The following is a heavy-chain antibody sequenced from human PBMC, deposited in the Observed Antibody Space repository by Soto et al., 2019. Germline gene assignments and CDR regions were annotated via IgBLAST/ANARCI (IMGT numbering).Heavy chain of an antibody. CDR3: ARFQSQRGFDP. Sequence: GESLKISCKGSGYSFTSYWITWVRQMPGKGLEWMGRIDPSDSYTNYSPSFQGHVTISVDKTISTAYLQWSSLKASDTAMYYCARFQSQRGFDPWGQGTLVTVSS. CDR1: GYSFTSYW. CDR2: IDPSDSYT. D-gene: IGHD6-25*01. J-gene: IGHJ5*02. V-gene: IGHV5-10-1*01.